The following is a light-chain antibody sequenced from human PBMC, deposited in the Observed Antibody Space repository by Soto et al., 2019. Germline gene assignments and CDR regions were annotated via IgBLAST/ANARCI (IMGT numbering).Light chain of an antibody. CDR1: QDIRSS. CDR3: QKYNSAPLT. J-gene: IGKJ4*01. Sequence: EIVMTQSPATLSVSPGERVTLSCRASQDIRSSLAWYQQKPGQAPRLLIYGASIRATGVPATFSGSGSGTEFTLSISSLQSEDVAAYYCQKYNSAPLTFGGGTKVDIK. V-gene: IGKV3-15*01. CDR2: GAS.